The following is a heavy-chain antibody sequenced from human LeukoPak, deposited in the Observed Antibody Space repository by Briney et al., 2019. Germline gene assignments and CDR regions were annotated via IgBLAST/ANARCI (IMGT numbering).Heavy chain of an antibody. V-gene: IGHV1-2*02. CDR2: INPNSGGT. CDR1: GYTFTGYY. D-gene: IGHD2-2*01. J-gene: IGHJ4*02. CDR3: ARGDIVVVPAAMGALY. Sequence: ASVKVSCKASGYTFTGYYMHWVRQAPGQGLEWMGWINPNSGGTNYAQKFQGRVTMTRDTSISTAYMERSRLRSDDTAVYYWARGDIVVVPAAMGALYWGQGTLVTVSS.